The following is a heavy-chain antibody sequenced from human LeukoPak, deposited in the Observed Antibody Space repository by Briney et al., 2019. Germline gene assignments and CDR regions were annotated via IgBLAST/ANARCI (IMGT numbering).Heavy chain of an antibody. V-gene: IGHV1-69*04. CDR1: GGTFISYA. CDR2: IIPILGIA. Sequence: ASVKVSFKASGGTFISYAISWVRQAPGQGLEWMGRIIPILGIANYAQKFQGRVTITADKSTSTAYMELSSLRSEDTAVYYCARDTAITMIVVVMGLDYWGQGTLVTVSS. J-gene: IGHJ4*02. D-gene: IGHD3-22*01. CDR3: ARDTAITMIVVVMGLDY.